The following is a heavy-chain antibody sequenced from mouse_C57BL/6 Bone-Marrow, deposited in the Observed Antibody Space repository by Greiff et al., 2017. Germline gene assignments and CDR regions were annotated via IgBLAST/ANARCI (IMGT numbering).Heavy chain of an antibody. CDR1: GYTFTSYW. D-gene: IGHD1-1*01. CDR2: IHPKSGST. V-gene: IGHV1-64*01. CDR3: ARGGVYGSSLT. Sequence: QVQLQQPGAELVKPGASVKLSCKASGYTFTSYWMHWVKQRPGQGLEWIGMIHPKSGSTNYNEKFKGKATLTVDKSSSTAYMQLSSLTSEDSAVYFCARGGVYGSSLTWGQGTTLTVSS. J-gene: IGHJ2*01.